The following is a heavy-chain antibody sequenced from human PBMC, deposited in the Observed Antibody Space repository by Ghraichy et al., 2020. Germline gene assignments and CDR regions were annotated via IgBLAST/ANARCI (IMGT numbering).Heavy chain of an antibody. CDR1: GFTFSSHW. CDR2: INQDGNEK. D-gene: IGHD2-15*01. Sequence: GGSLRLSCAGTGFTFSSHWITWVRLAQGKGLEWVANINQDGNEKYYVVSVKGRFTSSRDNAKNSVYLQMNSLRAEDTAVYYCARRYFDCSGGSCYHWYFDLWGRGTPVTVSS. V-gene: IGHV3-7*03. CDR3: ARRYFDCSGGSCYHWYFDL. J-gene: IGHJ2*01.